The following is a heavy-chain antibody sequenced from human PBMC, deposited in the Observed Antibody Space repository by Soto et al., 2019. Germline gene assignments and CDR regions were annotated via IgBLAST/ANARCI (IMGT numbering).Heavy chain of an antibody. D-gene: IGHD3-10*01. CDR2: ISYDGSNK. J-gene: IGHJ4*02. Sequence: GGSLRLSCAASGFTFSSYAMHWVRQAPGKGLEWVAVISYDGSNKYYADSVKGRFTISRDNSKNTLYLQMNSLRAEDTAVYYCARDLYYYGSGSYYSRIFDYWGQGTLVTVSS. CDR1: GFTFSSYA. CDR3: ARDLYYYGSGSYYSRIFDY. V-gene: IGHV3-30-3*01.